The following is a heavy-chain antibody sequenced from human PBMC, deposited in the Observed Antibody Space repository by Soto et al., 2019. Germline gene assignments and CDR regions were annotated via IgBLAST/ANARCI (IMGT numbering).Heavy chain of an antibody. Sequence: SETLSLTCTASGGSINLYYWTWIRQPPGKGLEWMGYIYYSGTTTNYNPSLKSRVTLSVDTSKNQFSLKLSSVTAADTAVYYCARLGGSYAVPHFDYWGQGTLVTVSS. CDR2: IYYSGTTT. V-gene: IGHV4-59*08. D-gene: IGHD1-26*01. CDR1: GGSINLYY. J-gene: IGHJ4*02. CDR3: ARLGGSYAVPHFDY.